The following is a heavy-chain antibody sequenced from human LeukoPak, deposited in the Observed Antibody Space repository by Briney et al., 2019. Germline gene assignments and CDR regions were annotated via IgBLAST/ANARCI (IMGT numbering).Heavy chain of an antibody. Sequence: PGGSLRLSCAASGHTFSSHWMHWVRQAPGKGLVWVSHINSDGSITSYADSVKGRFTISRDNAKNTLYLQMNSLRAEDTAVYYCARDAVDTANAVWGQGTTVTVSS. D-gene: IGHD5-18*01. J-gene: IGHJ6*02. CDR2: INSDGSIT. CDR3: ARDAVDTANAV. CDR1: GHTFSSHW. V-gene: IGHV3-74*01.